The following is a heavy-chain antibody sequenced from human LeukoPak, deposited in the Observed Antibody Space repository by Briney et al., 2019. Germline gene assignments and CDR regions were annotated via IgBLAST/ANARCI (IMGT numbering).Heavy chain of an antibody. CDR3: ARGKLELCGFDY. CDR2: ISSGSSNI. Sequence: PGGSLRLSCAASGFTLSSYSMSWVRQAPGKGLEWVSSISSGSSNIYYADSLQGRFTISRDNAKNSLYLQMNSLRAEDTAVYYCARGKLELCGFDYWGQGTLVTVSS. CDR1: GFTLSSYS. V-gene: IGHV3-21*01. D-gene: IGHD1-7*01. J-gene: IGHJ4*02.